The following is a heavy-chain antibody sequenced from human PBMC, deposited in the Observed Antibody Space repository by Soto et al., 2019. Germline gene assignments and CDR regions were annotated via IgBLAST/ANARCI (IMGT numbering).Heavy chain of an antibody. CDR2: INHSGST. Sequence: PSETLSLTCAVYGGSFSGYYWSWIRQPPGKGLEWIGEINHSGSTNYNPSLKSRVTISVDPSKNQFSLKLSSVTAADTAVYYCASRTPPQYSYAPGDWGQGTLVTVSS. D-gene: IGHD5-18*01. CDR3: ASRTPPQYSYAPGD. V-gene: IGHV4-34*01. CDR1: GGSFSGYY. J-gene: IGHJ4*02.